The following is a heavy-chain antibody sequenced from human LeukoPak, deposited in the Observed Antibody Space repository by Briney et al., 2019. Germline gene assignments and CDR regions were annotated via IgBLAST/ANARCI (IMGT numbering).Heavy chain of an antibody. CDR3: ARAGGVVEATYY. D-gene: IGHD1-26*01. CDR1: GFTFSSYA. V-gene: IGHV3-30-3*01. J-gene: IGHJ4*02. CDR2: ISYDGSNK. Sequence: GGSLKLSCAASGFTFSSYAMHWVRQAPGKGLEWVAVISYDGSNKYYADSVKGRFTISRDNSKNTLYLQMNSLRAEDTAVYYCARAGGVVEATYYWGQGTLVTVSS.